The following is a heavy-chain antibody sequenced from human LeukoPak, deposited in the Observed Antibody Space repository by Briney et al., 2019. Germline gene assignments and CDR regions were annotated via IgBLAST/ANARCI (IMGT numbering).Heavy chain of an antibody. V-gene: IGHV5-51*01. CDR3: ATLLMYSSGPPRDY. CDR2: IYPGDSDT. D-gene: IGHD6-19*01. Sequence: GESLKISCKGSGYSFTRYWIDWVRQMPGKGLELMGIIYPGDSDTRYSPSFQGQVTISVDKSLRTAYLQWSSLKASDTAMYYCATLLMYSSGPPRDYWGQGTLVTVSS. CDR1: GYSFTRYW. J-gene: IGHJ4*02.